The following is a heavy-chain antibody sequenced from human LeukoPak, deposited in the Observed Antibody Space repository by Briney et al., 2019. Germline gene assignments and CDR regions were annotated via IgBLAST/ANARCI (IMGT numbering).Heavy chain of an antibody. CDR2: IYYSGST. CDR3: ARVGSYCTNGVCYTTFDY. Sequence: SETLSLTCTVSGGSISSGGYYWSWTRQHPAEGLEWIGYIYYSGSTYYNPSLKSRVTISVDTSKNQFSLKLSSVTAADTAVYYCARVGSYCTNGVCYTTFDYWGQGTLVTVSS. V-gene: IGHV4-31*03. J-gene: IGHJ4*02. CDR1: GGSISSGGYY. D-gene: IGHD2-8*01.